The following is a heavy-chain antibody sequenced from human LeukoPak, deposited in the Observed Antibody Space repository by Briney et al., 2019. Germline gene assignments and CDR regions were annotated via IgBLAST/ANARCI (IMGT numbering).Heavy chain of an antibody. V-gene: IGHV1-8*01. CDR3: ARQGSIAVAGTSYYGMDV. D-gene: IGHD6-19*01. CDR2: MNPNSGNT. J-gene: IGHJ6*02. Sequence: ASVKVSCKASGYTLTSYDINWVRQATGQGLEWMGWMNPNSGNTGYAQKFQGRVTTTRNTSISTAYMELSSLRSEDTAVYYCARQGSIAVAGTSYYGMDVWGQGTTVTVSS. CDR1: GYTLTSYD.